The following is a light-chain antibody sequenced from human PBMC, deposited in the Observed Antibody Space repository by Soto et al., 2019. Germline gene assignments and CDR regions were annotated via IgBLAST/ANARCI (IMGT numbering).Light chain of an antibody. J-gene: IGKJ4*01. CDR3: QQYNNWPPLT. Sequence: EIVMTQSPATLSVSPGERATLSCRASQSIGTNLAWYQQKPGQAPRLLIYGASTRATGVPARFSGSGSGTEFTLTISSLQSEDFVVYYCQQYNNWPPLTFGGGTKVDIK. CDR2: GAS. CDR1: QSIGTN. V-gene: IGKV3-15*01.